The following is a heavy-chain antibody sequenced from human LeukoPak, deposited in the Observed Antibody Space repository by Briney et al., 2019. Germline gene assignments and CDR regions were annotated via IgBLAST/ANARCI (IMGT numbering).Heavy chain of an antibody. D-gene: IGHD3-10*01. V-gene: IGHV4-39*01. CDR2: IYYSGST. CDR3: ARRPEIYGSGSYFDY. CDR1: GGSVSSGDYY. J-gene: IGHJ4*02. Sequence: NPSETLSLTCTVSGGSVSSGDYYWSWTRQPPGKGLEWIGSIYYSGSTYYNPSLKSRVTISVDTSKNQFSLKLSSVTAADTAVYYCARRPEIYGSGSYFDYWGQGTLVTVSS.